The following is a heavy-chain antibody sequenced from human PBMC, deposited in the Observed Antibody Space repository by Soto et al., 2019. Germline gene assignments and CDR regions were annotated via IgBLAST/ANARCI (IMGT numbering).Heavy chain of an antibody. J-gene: IGHJ6*02. D-gene: IGHD6-13*01. CDR1: GGTFSSYA. CDR3: ARETIVIAAAGYYYYGMDV. Sequence: SVKVSCKASGGTFSSYAISWVRQAPGQGLEWMGGIIPIFGTANYAQKFQGRVTITADKSTSTAYMELSSPRSEDTAVYYCARETIVIAAAGYYYYGMDVWGQGTTVTVSS. CDR2: IIPIFGTA. V-gene: IGHV1-69*06.